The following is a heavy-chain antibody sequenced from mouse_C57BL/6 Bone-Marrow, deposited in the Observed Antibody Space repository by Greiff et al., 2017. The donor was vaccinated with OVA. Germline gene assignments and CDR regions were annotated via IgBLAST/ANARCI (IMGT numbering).Heavy chain of an antibody. Sequence: VHLVESGAELVRPGTSVKMSCKASGYTFTNYWIGWAKQRPGHGLEWIGDIYPGGGYTNYNEKFKGKATLTADKSSSTAYMQFSSLTSEDSAIYYCARYLLLRFFDYWGQGTTLTVSS. CDR1: GYTFTNYW. CDR3: ARYLLLRFFDY. D-gene: IGHD1-1*01. CDR2: IYPGGGYT. V-gene: IGHV1-63*01. J-gene: IGHJ2*01.